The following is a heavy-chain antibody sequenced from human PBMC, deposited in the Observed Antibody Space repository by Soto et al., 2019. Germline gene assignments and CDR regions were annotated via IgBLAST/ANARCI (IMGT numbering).Heavy chain of an antibody. CDR2: IDPSNSYT. V-gene: IGHV5-10-1*01. CDR1: GYRFTSYW. Sequence: GESLKISCKGSGYRFTSYWISWVRQMPGKGLGWMGRIDPSNSYTHYSPSFHGHVTISADNSISTAYLQWSNLRASDTAIYYCAFLDTSLDFDFWGQGTLVTVSS. CDR3: AFLDTSLDFDF. J-gene: IGHJ4*02. D-gene: IGHD3-3*02.